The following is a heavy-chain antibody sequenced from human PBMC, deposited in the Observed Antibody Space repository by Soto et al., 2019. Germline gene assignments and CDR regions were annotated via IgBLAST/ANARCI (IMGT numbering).Heavy chain of an antibody. D-gene: IGHD1-26*01. J-gene: IGHJ4*02. V-gene: IGHV1-69*04. CDR2: IIPFLGIA. CDR3: AREVGARRLDY. Sequence: ASVKVSCKASGDTFSSYTLNWVRQAPGQGLEWMGRIIPFLGIANYAQKFQGRVTITADKSTSTAYMELSSLRFEDTAVYYCAREVGARRLDYWGQGTTVPVSS. CDR1: GDTFSSYT.